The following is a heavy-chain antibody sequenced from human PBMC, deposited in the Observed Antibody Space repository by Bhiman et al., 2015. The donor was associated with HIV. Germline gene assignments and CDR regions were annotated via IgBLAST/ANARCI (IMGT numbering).Heavy chain of an antibody. CDR3: ARGYCSSFSCYLDY. Sequence: EVQLVESGGGVVRPGGSLRLSCAASGFNFDDYGMSWVRQAPGKGLEWVSGINWNGGSTGYADSVKGRFTISRDNAKNSLYLQMNNLRAEDTALYYCARGYCSSFSCYLDYWGQGTLVTVSS. D-gene: IGHD2-2*01. CDR1: GFNFDDYG. J-gene: IGHJ4*02. CDR2: INWNGGST. V-gene: IGHV3-20*04.